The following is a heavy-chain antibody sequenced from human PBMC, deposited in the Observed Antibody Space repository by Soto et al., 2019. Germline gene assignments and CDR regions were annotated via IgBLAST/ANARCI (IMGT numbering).Heavy chain of an antibody. J-gene: IGHJ3*02. CDR1: GFTFSTYS. CDR2: ISSSSSYI. D-gene: IGHD3-16*01. CDR3: SRDGGGDLKAFDI. V-gene: IGHV3-21*01. Sequence: EVQLVESGGGLVKPGGSLRLSCAASGFTFSTYSMNWVRQAPGKGLEWVSSISSSSSYIYYADSVKGRLTISRDNAKNSLDLQMNSLRAEDTAVYYCSRDGGGDLKAFDIWGQGTMVTVSS.